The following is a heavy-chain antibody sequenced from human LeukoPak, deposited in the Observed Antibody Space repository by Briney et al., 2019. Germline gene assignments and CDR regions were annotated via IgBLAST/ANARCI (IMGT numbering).Heavy chain of an antibody. CDR3: ARVGFYGSGSYGAFDI. J-gene: IGHJ3*02. CDR1: GFTFSSYS. CDR2: ISSSSTTI. D-gene: IGHD3-10*01. Sequence: GGSLRLSCAASGFTFSSYSMMWVRQAPGKGLEWVSYISSSSTTIHYADSVKGRFTISRDNAKNSVYLQMNSLRAEDTAVYYCARVGFYGSGSYGAFDIWGQGTMVTVSS. V-gene: IGHV3-48*01.